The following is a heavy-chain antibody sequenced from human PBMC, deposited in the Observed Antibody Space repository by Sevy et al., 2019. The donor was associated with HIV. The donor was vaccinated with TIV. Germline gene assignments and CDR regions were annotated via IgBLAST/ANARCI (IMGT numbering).Heavy chain of an antibody. D-gene: IGHD3-3*01. CDR3: ARLWSVKLWSGYPSVGVFDY. CDR2: INHSGST. J-gene: IGHJ4*02. Sequence: SETLSLTCAVYGGSFSGYYWSWIRQPPGKGLEWIGEINHSGSTNYNPSLKSRVTISVDTSKNQFSLKLSCVTAADTVVYYCARLWSVKLWSGYPSVGVFDYWGQGTLVTVSS. CDR1: GGSFSGYY. V-gene: IGHV4-34*01.